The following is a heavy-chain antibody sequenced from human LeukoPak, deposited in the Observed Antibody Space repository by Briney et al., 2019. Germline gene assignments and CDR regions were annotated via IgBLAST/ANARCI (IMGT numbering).Heavy chain of an antibody. D-gene: IGHD3-10*01. Sequence: GRSLRLSCAASGFTFSSYGMHWVRQAPGKGLEWVAVISNDGSNKHYGDSVKGRFTISRDNAKSSLHLQMNGLRAEDAAMYYCAREGYYGSGSPPSLYFDYWGQGTLVTVSS. J-gene: IGHJ4*02. CDR2: ISNDGSNK. V-gene: IGHV3-30*03. CDR3: AREGYYGSGSPPSLYFDY. CDR1: GFTFSSYG.